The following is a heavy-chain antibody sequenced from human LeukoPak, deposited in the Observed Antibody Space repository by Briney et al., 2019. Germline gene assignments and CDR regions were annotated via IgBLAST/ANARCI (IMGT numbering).Heavy chain of an antibody. CDR1: GYTFTSYG. V-gene: IGHV1-18*01. D-gene: IGHD2-2*01. CDR2: ISAYNGNT. Sequence: ASVKVSCKASGYTFTSYGISWVRQAPGQGLEWMGWISAYNGNTNYAQKLQGRVTMTTDTSTSTAYMELRSLRSDDTAVYYCAREVYPLSIVVVPAAMALDYWGQGTLVTVSS. J-gene: IGHJ4*02. CDR3: AREVYPLSIVVVPAAMALDY.